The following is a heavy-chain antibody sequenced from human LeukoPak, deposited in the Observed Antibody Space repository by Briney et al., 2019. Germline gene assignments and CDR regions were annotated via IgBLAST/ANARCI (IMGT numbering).Heavy chain of an antibody. D-gene: IGHD3-10*01. CDR3: AKPHYSGSGSHSREDY. J-gene: IGHJ4*02. Sequence: GGSLRLSCAASGFTFSSSAMSWVRQVPGKGLEWVSGISASGGSTSYADSVKGRFTISRDNSKITVYLQMSSLRAEDTAVYYCAKPHYSGSGSHSREDYWGQGTLVTVSS. V-gene: IGHV3-23*01. CDR2: ISASGGST. CDR1: GFTFSSSA.